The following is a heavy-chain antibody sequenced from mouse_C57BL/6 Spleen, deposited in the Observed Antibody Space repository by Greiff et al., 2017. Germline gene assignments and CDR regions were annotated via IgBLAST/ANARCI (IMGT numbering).Heavy chain of an antibody. J-gene: IGHJ4*01. CDR1: GYTFTDYE. Sequence: QVQLKESGAELVRPGASVTLSCKASGYTFTDYEMHWVKQTPVHGLEWIGAIDPETGGTAYNQKFKGKAILTADKSSSTAYMELRSLTSEDSAVYYCTRDYYDYDDYAMDYWGQGTSVTVSS. D-gene: IGHD2-4*01. CDR2: IDPETGGT. V-gene: IGHV1-15*01. CDR3: TRDYYDYDDYAMDY.